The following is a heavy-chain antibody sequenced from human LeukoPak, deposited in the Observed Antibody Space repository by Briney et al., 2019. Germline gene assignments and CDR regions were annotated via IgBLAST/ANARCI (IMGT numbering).Heavy chain of an antibody. CDR2: INPNSGGT. CDR1: GYTFTGYY. V-gene: IGHV1-2*04. D-gene: IGHD2-15*01. J-gene: IGHJ3*02. Sequence: GASVKVSCKASGYTFTGYYMHWVRQAPGQGLEWMGWINPNSGGTNYAQKFQVWVTMTRDTSISTAYMELSRLRSDDTAVYYCARDICSGGSCYGALFAFDIWGQGTMVTVSS. CDR3: ARDICSGGSCYGALFAFDI.